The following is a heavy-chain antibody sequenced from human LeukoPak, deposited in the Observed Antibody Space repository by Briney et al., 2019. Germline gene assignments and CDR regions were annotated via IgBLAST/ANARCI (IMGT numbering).Heavy chain of an antibody. D-gene: IGHD7-27*01. CDR1: GYTFTGNY. CDR2: INPNSGGT. Sequence: GASVKVSCKASGYTFTGNYMHWVRQAPGQGLEWMGWINPNSGGTNYAQKFQGRVTMTRDTSISTAYMELSRLTSDHTAVYYCASVRLTGEKNAFDIWGQGTMVTVSS. V-gene: IGHV1-2*02. J-gene: IGHJ3*02. CDR3: ASVRLTGEKNAFDI.